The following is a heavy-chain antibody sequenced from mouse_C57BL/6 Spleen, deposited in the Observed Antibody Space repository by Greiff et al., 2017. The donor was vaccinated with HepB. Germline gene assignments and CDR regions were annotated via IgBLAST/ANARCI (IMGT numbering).Heavy chain of an antibody. CDR2: ISNGGGST. Sequence: EVQLQQSGGGLVQPGGSLKLSCAASGFTFSDYYMYWVRQTPEKRLEWVAYISNGGGSTYYPDTVKGRFTISRDNAKNTLYLQMSRLKSEDTAMYYCARGRGILDYWGQGTTLTVSS. CDR3: ARGRGILDY. V-gene: IGHV5-12*01. CDR1: GFTFSDYY. J-gene: IGHJ2*01.